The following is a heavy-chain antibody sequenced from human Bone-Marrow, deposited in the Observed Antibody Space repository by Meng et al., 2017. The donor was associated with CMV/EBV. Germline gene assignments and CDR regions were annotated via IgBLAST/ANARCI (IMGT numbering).Heavy chain of an antibody. CDR3: ARELSITIFGVHYYFDY. CDR1: GGSTSSSSYY. J-gene: IGHJ4*02. V-gene: IGHV4-39*07. Sequence: SETLSLTCTVSGGSTSSSSYYWGWIRQPPGKGLEWIGSIYYSGSTYYNPSLKSRVTISVDTSKNQFSLKLSSVTAADTAVYYCARELSITIFGVHYYFDYWGQGTLVTVSS. CDR2: IYYSGST. D-gene: IGHD3-3*01.